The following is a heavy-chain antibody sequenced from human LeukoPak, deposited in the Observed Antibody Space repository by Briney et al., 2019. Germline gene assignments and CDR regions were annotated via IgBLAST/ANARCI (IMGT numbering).Heavy chain of an antibody. CDR3: AKDRTVGASYRYFDL. CDR2: ISSSGSGDNT. D-gene: IGHD1-26*01. J-gene: IGHJ2*01. CDR1: GFTFSRCA. V-gene: IGHV3-23*01. Sequence: GGSLRLSCAASGFTFSRCAMSWARQAPGKGLEWVSGISSSGSGDNTYYADSVKGRFTISRDSSKNTLFLHMNTLRAEDTAIYYCAKDRTVGASYRYFDLWGRGTLVTVSS.